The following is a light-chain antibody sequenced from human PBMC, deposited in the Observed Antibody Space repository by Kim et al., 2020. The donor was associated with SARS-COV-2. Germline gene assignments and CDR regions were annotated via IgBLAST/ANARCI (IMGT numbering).Light chain of an antibody. Sequence: SASEGGRVTITGLANQGISNYLAWYQQRPGKVPKLLIHAASTLQSGVPARFSGGASGTDFSLTISSLQPEDVATYYCQKYNSAPYTFGQGTKLEIK. V-gene: IGKV1-27*01. CDR2: AAS. CDR1: QGISNY. J-gene: IGKJ2*01. CDR3: QKYNSAPYT.